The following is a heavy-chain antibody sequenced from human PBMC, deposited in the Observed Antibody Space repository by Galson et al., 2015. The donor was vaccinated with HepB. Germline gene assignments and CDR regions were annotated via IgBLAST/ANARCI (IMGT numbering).Heavy chain of an antibody. V-gene: IGHV3-30*04. CDR2: ISYDGSNK. D-gene: IGHD5-18*01. J-gene: IGHJ5*02. Sequence: SLRLSCAASGFTFSSYAMHWVRQAPGKGLEWVAVISYDGSNKYYADSVKGRFTISRDNSKNTLYLQMNSLRAEDTAVYYCARDPHVEYNSYGREYNWFDPWGQGTLVTVSS. CDR1: GFTFSSYA. CDR3: ARDPHVEYNSYGREYNWFDP.